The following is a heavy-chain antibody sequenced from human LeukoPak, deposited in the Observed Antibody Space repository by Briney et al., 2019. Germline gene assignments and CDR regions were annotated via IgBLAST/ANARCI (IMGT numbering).Heavy chain of an antibody. CDR1: GFTFSTYW. Sequence: PGGSLRLSCAASGFTFSTYWMIWVRQAPGKGLEWVANIKEDGSEKYYVDSVKGRFTISRDNAKSSLYLQMNSLRVEDTAVYYCARAPYGENYWGQGTPVTVSS. CDR3: ARAPYGENY. CDR2: IKEDGSEK. J-gene: IGHJ4*02. D-gene: IGHD4-17*01. V-gene: IGHV3-7*01.